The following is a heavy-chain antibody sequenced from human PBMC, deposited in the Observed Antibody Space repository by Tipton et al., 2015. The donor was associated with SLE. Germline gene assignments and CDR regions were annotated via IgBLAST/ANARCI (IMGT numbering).Heavy chain of an antibody. CDR1: GFMFGSYE. V-gene: IGHV3-48*03. J-gene: IGHJ4*02. D-gene: IGHD5/OR15-5a*01. CDR3: ARDLSLYAMDY. CDR2: MSRTGDTT. Sequence: SLRLSCAASGFMFGSYEMSWVRQDPGKGLEWVSYMSRTGDTTYYADSVKGRFIISRDDAKNSLYLQMKSLRPEDTAVYYCARDLSLYAMDYWFQVTLVSVSS.